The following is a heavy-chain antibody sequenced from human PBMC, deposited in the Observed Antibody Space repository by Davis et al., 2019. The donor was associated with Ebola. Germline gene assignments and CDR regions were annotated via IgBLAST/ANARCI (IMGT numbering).Heavy chain of an antibody. D-gene: IGHD1-26*01. J-gene: IGHJ4*02. Sequence: PSETLSLTCAVYGGSFSGYYWSWIRQPPGKGLEWIGEINHSGSTNYNPSLKSRVTISVDTSKNQFSLKLSSVTAADTAVYYCARLAVPRSRGSYLDYWGQGTLVTVSS. V-gene: IGHV4-34*01. CDR3: ARLAVPRSRGSYLDY. CDR2: INHSGST. CDR1: GGSFSGYY.